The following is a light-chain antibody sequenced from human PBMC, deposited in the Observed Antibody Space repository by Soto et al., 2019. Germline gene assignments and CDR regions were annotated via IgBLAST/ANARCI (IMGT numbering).Light chain of an antibody. V-gene: IGLV2-14*01. J-gene: IGLJ1*01. Sequence: QSVLTQPASVSGSPGQSITISCTGSTSDVGAYNYVSWYKHHPGQAPQLMIYEVSNRPSGVSNRFSGSKSGNTASLTISGLQADDEGDYYCSSKTSSSSPFVFGTATKLTVL. CDR1: TSDVGAYNY. CDR3: SSKTSSSSPFV. CDR2: EVS.